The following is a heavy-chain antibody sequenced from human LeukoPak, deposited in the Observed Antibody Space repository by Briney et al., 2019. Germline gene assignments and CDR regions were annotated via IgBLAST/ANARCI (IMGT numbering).Heavy chain of an antibody. CDR2: ISTSSSNT. V-gene: IGHV3-11*05. D-gene: IGHD5-24*01. CDR1: GFSFSDYY. Sequence: PGGTLSLSCAASGFSFSDYYMSWIRQAPGKGLEWVSCISTSSSNTNYSVSVKGRFTIYRDNTKNSLYLQMNSLRAEDTAVYYCARGAQADGYWGQGTLVTVSS. CDR3: ARGAQADGY. J-gene: IGHJ4*02.